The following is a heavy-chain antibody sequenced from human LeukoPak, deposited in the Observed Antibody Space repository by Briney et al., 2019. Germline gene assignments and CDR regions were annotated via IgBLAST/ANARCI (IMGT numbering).Heavy chain of an antibody. Sequence: GGSLRLSCAASGFTFSSYAMHWVRQAPGKGLEWVAVISYDGSNKYYADSVKGRFTISRDNSKNTLYVQMNSLRAEDTAVYYCAKDIFHDSSGYYYVSYMDVWGKGTTVTISS. CDR1: GFTFSSYA. V-gene: IGHV3-30*04. CDR3: AKDIFHDSSGYYYVSYMDV. CDR2: ISYDGSNK. D-gene: IGHD3-22*01. J-gene: IGHJ6*03.